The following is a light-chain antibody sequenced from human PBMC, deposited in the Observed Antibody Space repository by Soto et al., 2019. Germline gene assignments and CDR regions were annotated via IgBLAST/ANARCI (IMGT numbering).Light chain of an antibody. Sequence: QSALTQPASVSGSPGKSITIYCTGTSSDVGGYNYVSWYQQHPGKAPKLMIYEVSNRPSGVSNRFSGSKSGNTASLTISGLQAEDEADYYCSSYTSSSTRVFGGGTKLTVL. CDR2: EVS. V-gene: IGLV2-14*01. CDR3: SSYTSSSTRV. J-gene: IGLJ3*02. CDR1: SSDVGGYNY.